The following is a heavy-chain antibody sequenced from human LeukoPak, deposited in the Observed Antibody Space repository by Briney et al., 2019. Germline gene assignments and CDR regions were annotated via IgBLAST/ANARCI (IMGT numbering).Heavy chain of an antibody. CDR1: GGSISSGGYP. D-gene: IGHD3-10*01. Sequence: PSETLSLTCAVSGGSISSGGYPWSWIRQPPGKGLEWIGYIYHSGSTYYNPSLKSRVTISIDTSKRQFSLNLSSVTAADTAVYYCARQTFGALYFDSWGQGTLVTVSS. CDR2: IYHSGST. V-gene: IGHV4-30-2*01. CDR3: ARQTFGALYFDS. J-gene: IGHJ4*02.